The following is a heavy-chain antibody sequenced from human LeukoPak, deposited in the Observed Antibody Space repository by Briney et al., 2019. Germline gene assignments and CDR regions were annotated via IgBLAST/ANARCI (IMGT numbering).Heavy chain of an antibody. V-gene: IGHV1-69*13. Sequence: SVKVSCKASGYSFINFGLSWVRQAPGQGLEWMGGIIPIFGTANYAQKFQGRVTITADESTSTAYMELSSLRSEDTAVYYCARVLGYSRDAFDIWGQGTMVTVSS. D-gene: IGHD5-12*01. CDR3: ARVLGYSRDAFDI. J-gene: IGHJ3*02. CDR2: IIPIFGTA. CDR1: GYSFINFG.